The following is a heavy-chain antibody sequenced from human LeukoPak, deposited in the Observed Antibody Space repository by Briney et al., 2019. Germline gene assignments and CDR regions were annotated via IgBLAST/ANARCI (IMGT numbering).Heavy chain of an antibody. V-gene: IGHV3-48*01. CDR2: ITGSSGTI. D-gene: IGHD3-16*02. J-gene: IGHJ5*02. CDR3: AITYYDYVWGSYRSPPWFDP. Sequence: GGSLSLSCAASGFTFNGYSMNWVRQVPGKGLEWISYITGSSGTIYYADSVKGRFTISRDNSKNTLYLQMNSLRAEDTAVYYCAITYYDYVWGSYRSPPWFDPWGQGTLVTVSS. CDR1: GFTFNGYS.